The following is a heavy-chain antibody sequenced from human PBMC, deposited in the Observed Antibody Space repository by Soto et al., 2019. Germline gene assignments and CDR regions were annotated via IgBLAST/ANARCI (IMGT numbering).Heavy chain of an antibody. D-gene: IGHD2-2*01. CDR2: ISAYNGNT. J-gene: IGHJ6*02. CDR3: ARDLMGVVVPAAMGREYYYYGMDV. CDR1: GYTFTSYG. V-gene: IGHV1-18*01. Sequence: ASVKVSCKASGYTFTSYGISWVRQAPGQGLEWMGWISAYNGNTNYAQKLQGRVTMTTDTSTSTAYMELRSLRSDDTAVYYCARDLMGVVVPAAMGREYYYYGMDVWGQGTTVTVSS.